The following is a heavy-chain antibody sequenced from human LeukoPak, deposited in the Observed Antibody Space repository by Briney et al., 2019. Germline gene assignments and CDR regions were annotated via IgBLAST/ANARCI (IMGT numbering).Heavy chain of an antibody. CDR3: ASGAIVVVPAAMDY. Sequence: GASVKVSCKASGYTFTSYGISWVRQAPGQGLEWMGWISAYNGNTNYAQKLQGRVTMTTDTSASTAYMELSSLRSEDTAVYYCASGAIVVVPAAMDYWGQGTLVTVSS. J-gene: IGHJ4*02. D-gene: IGHD2-2*01. CDR2: ISAYNGNT. V-gene: IGHV1-18*01. CDR1: GYTFTSYG.